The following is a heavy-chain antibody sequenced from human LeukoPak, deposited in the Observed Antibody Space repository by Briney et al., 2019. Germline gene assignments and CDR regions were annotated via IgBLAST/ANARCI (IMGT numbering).Heavy chain of an antibody. J-gene: IGHJ6*03. CDR2: IKQDGSEK. V-gene: IGHV3-7*01. CDR3: ARESVAGNYYYYYMDV. CDR1: GFTFSSYW. Sequence: AGGSLRLSCAASGFTFSSYWMSWVRQAPGKGLEWVANIKQDGSEKYYVDSVKGRFTISRDNAKNSLYLQMNSLRAEDTAVYYCARESVAGNYYYYYMDVWGKGTTVTVSS. D-gene: IGHD6-19*01.